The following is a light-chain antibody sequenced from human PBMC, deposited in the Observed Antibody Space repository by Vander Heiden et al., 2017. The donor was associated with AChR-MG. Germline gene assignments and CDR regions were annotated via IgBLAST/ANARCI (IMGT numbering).Light chain of an antibody. CDR1: SPNLGNNS. J-gene: IGLJ2*01. CDR2: DNN. V-gene: IGLV1-51*01. CDR3: GTWDNSLSVGV. Sequence: QSVLTQPRSVSAAPGQKVTIPCSGSSPNLGNNSVTWYQQLPGTAPKLFIYDNNVRHSGIPDRFSGSKSGTSATLGITGLQTGDEADYYCGTWDNSLSVGVFGGGTKLTVL.